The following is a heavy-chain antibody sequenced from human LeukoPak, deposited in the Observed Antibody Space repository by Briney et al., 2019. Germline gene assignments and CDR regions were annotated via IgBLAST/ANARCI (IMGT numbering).Heavy chain of an antibody. CDR2: ISWNSGSI. V-gene: IGHV3-9*01. CDR1: GFTFDDYA. J-gene: IGHJ4*02. D-gene: IGHD6-19*01. CDR3: AKDLKAPRDGWYGEIDY. Sequence: PGGSLRLSCAASGFTFDDYAMHWVRQAPGKGLEWVSGISWNSGSIGYADSVKGRFTISRDNSKNTLYLQMNSLRAEDTAVYYCAKDLKAPRDGWYGEIDYWGQGTLVTVSS.